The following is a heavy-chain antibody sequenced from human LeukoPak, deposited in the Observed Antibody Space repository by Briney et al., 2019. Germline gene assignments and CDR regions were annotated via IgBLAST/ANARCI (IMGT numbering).Heavy chain of an antibody. CDR2: IDWDDDE. D-gene: IGHD5-24*01. V-gene: IGHV2-70*11. CDR3: ARINRGRDGYKPIDY. Sequence: SGPTLVNPTQTLTLTCTFSGFSLSTSGMCVNWIRQPPGKALEWLARIDWDDDEYYSTSLKTRLTISKDTSKNQVVLTMTNMDPVDTATYYCARINRGRDGYKPIDYWGQGTLVTVSS. J-gene: IGHJ4*02. CDR1: GFSLSTSGMC.